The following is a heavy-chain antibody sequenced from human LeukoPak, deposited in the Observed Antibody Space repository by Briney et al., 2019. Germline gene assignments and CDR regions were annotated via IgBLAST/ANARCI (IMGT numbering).Heavy chain of an antibody. J-gene: IGHJ5*02. D-gene: IGHD6-13*01. CDR1: GGSVSSRDYY. Sequence: SETLSLTCTVSGGSVSSRDYYWGWIRQPPGKGLEWIGSMYYSGSTFYNASLKSRVTISVDTSKNQFSLKLSSVTAADTAVYYCAKAGYSSSWYRVGNWFDPWGQGTLVTVSS. V-gene: IGHV4-39*07. CDR3: AKAGYSSSWYRVGNWFDP. CDR2: MYYSGST.